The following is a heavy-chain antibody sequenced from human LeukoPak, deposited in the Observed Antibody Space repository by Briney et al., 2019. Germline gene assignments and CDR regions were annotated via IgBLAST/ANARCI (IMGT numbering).Heavy chain of an antibody. D-gene: IGHD3-10*01. CDR2: IGGSGGST. Sequence: GGSLRLSCAASGFTFSSYAMSWVRQAPGKGLERVSAIGGSGGSTYYADSVKGRFTISRDNSKNTLYLQMNSLRAEDTAVYYCAIHLGGSGNWGQGTLVTVSS. CDR1: GFTFSSYA. J-gene: IGHJ4*02. V-gene: IGHV3-23*01. CDR3: AIHLGGSGN.